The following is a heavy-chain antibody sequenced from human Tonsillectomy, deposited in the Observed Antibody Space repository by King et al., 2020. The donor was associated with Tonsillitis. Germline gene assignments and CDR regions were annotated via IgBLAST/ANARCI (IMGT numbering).Heavy chain of an antibody. D-gene: IGHD6-13*01. CDR1: GYMFTTYG. J-gene: IGHJ4*02. V-gene: IGHV1-18*01. CDR2: ISAYNGYT. CDR3: ARDIGAAAGTSPGY. Sequence: VQLVQSGAEVKKPGASVKVSCKASGYMFTTYGISWVRQAPGQGLEWMGWISAYNGYTNYAQRLQGRVTMTTDTSTSTAYMELRNLRSDDTAVYYCARDIGAAAGTSPGYWGKGTLVTVSS.